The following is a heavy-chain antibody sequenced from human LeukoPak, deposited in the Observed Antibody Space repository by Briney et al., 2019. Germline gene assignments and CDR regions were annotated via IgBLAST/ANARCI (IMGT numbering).Heavy chain of an antibody. V-gene: IGHV3-48*04. CDR2: IPSGNSKI. Sequence: PGGSLRLSCAASGFSLSSYNINWVRQAPGKGLEWISFIPSGNSKIYFADSVKGRFTISRDNAKNTLYLQMNSPRIEDTAVYYCVVDFQYNSPWGQGTLVTVSS. CDR3: VVDFQYNSP. CDR1: GFSLSSYN. D-gene: IGHD1-1*01. J-gene: IGHJ5*02.